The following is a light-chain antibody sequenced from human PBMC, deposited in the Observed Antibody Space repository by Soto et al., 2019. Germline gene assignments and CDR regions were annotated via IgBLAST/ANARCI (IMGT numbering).Light chain of an antibody. Sequence: EIVLTQSPGTLSLSPGERATLSCRASQSVMGSYLAWYQQKPGQAPRLLIFHASTRATGIPDRFSGSGSGTDFTLTISRLEPEDFAVYYCQHYNSWPLTFGGGTKVDIK. CDR3: QHYNSWPLT. V-gene: IGKV3-20*01. J-gene: IGKJ4*01. CDR1: QSVMGSY. CDR2: HAS.